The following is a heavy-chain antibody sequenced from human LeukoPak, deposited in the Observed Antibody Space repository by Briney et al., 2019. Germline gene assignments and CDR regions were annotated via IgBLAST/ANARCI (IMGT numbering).Heavy chain of an antibody. D-gene: IGHD3-10*01. V-gene: IGHV3-48*02. CDR3: ARDLHYAFDI. CDR1: GFTFSGYA. Sequence: GGSLRLSCAASGFTFSGYAMNWVRQAPGKGLEWVSHIYSSDTTYADSVKGRFTISRDDAKNSLYLQMNSLRDGDTAVYYCARDLHYAFDIWGQGTMVTASS. J-gene: IGHJ3*02. CDR2: IYSSDTT.